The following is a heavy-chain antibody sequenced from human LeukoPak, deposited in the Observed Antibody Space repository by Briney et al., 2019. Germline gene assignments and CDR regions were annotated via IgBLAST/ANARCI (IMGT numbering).Heavy chain of an antibody. CDR2: IYPRDGST. CDR1: GYTFTSNY. D-gene: IGHD5-18*01. V-gene: IGHV1-46*01. J-gene: IGHJ4*02. CDR3: ARTESLSGYSYGYWTFDY. Sequence: ASVTVSCKASGYTFTSNYIHWVRQAPGQGLEWMGLIYPRDGSTSYAQKFQGRVTVTRDTSTSTVHMELSRLRSDDTAVYYCARTESLSGYSYGYWTFDYWGQGTLVTVSS.